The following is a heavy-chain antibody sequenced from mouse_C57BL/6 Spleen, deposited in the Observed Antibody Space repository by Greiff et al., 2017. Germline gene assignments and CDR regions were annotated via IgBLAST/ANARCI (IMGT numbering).Heavy chain of an antibody. D-gene: IGHD1-1*01. CDR3: ARGGGYYGEMDY. Sequence: QVQLKESGAELVRPGASVKLSCKASGYTFTDYYINWVKQRPGQGLEWIARIYPGSGNTYYNEKFKGKATLTAEKSSSTAYMQLSSLTSEDSAVYFCARGGGYYGEMDYWGQGTSVTVSS. V-gene: IGHV1-76*01. J-gene: IGHJ4*01. CDR2: IYPGSGNT. CDR1: GYTFTDYY.